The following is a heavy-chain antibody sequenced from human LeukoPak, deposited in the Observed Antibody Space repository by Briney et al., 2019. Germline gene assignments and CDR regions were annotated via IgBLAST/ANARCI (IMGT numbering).Heavy chain of an antibody. CDR2: MNPNSGNT. D-gene: IGHD3-22*01. CDR3: HLFGYYYDSSGSPNAFDI. CDR1: GYTFTIYD. J-gene: IGHJ3*02. Sequence: ASVKVSCKASGYTFTIYDINWVRQATGQGLEWMGWMNPNSGNTGYAQKFQGRVTMTRNTSISTAYMELSSLRSEDTAVYYCHLFGYYYDSSGSPNAFDIWGQGTMVTVSS. V-gene: IGHV1-8*01.